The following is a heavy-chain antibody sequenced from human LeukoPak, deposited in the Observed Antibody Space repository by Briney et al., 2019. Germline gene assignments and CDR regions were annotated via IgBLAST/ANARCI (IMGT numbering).Heavy chain of an antibody. D-gene: IGHD2-2*01. CDR3: ARDGGSTSLDY. Sequence: PGGSLRLSCAASGFTVSSNYMSWVRQAPGKGLEGVSVIYSGGSTYYSDSVKGRVTISRDNSKNTLYLQMNSLRAEDTAVYYCARDGGSTSLDYWGQGTLVTVSS. CDR2: IYSGGST. CDR1: GFTVSSNY. V-gene: IGHV3-66*02. J-gene: IGHJ4*02.